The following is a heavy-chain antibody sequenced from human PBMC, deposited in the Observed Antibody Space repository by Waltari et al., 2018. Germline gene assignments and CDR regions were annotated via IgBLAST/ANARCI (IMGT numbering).Heavy chain of an antibody. Sequence: QLQLQESGPGLVKPSETLSLTCPVSGGSISSSSYYWGWIRQPPGKGLEWIGSIYYSGSTYYNPSLKSRVTISVDTSKNQFSLKLSSVTAADTAVYYCARAPRGGWELPLDYWGQGTLVTVSS. J-gene: IGHJ4*02. CDR2: IYYSGST. CDR3: ARAPRGGWELPLDY. V-gene: IGHV4-39*07. D-gene: IGHD1-26*01. CDR1: GGSISSSSYY.